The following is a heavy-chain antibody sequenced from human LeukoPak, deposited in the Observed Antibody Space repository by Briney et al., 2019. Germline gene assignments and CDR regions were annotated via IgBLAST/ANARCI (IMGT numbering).Heavy chain of an antibody. CDR1: GFTFSSYE. D-gene: IGHD3-22*01. CDR3: ARALYDATGYYYVGFDY. Sequence: GGSLRLSCAASGFTFSSYEMNWVRQAPGKGLEWVSYISSSGSTIYYADSVKGRFTISRDNAKNSLYLQMNSLRAEDTGVYYCARALYDATGYYYVGFDYWGQGALVTVSS. J-gene: IGHJ4*02. CDR2: ISSSGSTI. V-gene: IGHV3-48*03.